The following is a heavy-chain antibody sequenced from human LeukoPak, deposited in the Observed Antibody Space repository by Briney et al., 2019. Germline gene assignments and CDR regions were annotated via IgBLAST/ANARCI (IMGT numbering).Heavy chain of an antibody. CDR3: ARDLEQRGYSYGYSY. D-gene: IGHD5-18*01. CDR2: ISDSGGYT. V-gene: IGHV3-23*01. Sequence: PGGSLRLSCAASGFTFSSYAMNWVRQAPGKRLEWVSAISDSGGYTYYADSVKGRFTISRDNSKNTLYLQMNSLRAEDTAVYYCARDLEQRGYSYGYSYWGQGTLVTVSS. J-gene: IGHJ4*02. CDR1: GFTFSSYA.